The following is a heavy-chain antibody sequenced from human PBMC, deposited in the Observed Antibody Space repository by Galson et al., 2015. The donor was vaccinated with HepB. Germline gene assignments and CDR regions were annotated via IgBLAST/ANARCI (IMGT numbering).Heavy chain of an antibody. CDR1: GYRFTSYW. V-gene: IGHV5-10-1*01. CDR2: IDPSDSYT. J-gene: IGHJ4*02. CDR3: ASQRLYNWNDEGIDDY. Sequence: QSGAEVKKPGESLRISCKLSGYRFTSYWITWVRQRPGKGLEWMGRIDPSDSYTNYSPSLQGHVTISADTSINPAYLQWNRLKASEPALHYCASQRLYNWNDEGIDDYWGQGTLVTVSS. D-gene: IGHD1-20*01.